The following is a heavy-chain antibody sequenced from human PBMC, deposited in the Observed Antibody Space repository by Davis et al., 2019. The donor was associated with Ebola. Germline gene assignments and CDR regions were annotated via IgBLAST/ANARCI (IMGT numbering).Heavy chain of an antibody. CDR2: TYYRSKWYN. D-gene: IGHD3-10*01. CDR3: TRAGSYYYGMDV. Sequence: SQTLSLTCAISVDIDPSNTAAWNCIRQSPSRGLEWLGRTYYRSKWYNDYAVSVKSRITINPDTSKNQFSLQLNSVTPEDTAVYYCTRAGSYYYGMDVWGQGTTVTVS. CDR1: VDIDPSNTAA. V-gene: IGHV6-1*01. J-gene: IGHJ6*02.